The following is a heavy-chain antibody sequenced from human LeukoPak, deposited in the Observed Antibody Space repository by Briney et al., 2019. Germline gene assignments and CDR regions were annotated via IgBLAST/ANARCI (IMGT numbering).Heavy chain of an antibody. CDR3: ATGGGWYFDY. V-gene: IGHV3-7*01. CDR2: IGQDGSEN. CDR1: GFSFSLYA. D-gene: IGHD6-19*01. J-gene: IGHJ4*02. Sequence: GGSMRLSCEASGFSFSLYAMNWVRQAPGKGLEWVASIGQDGSENYYVDSLKGRFTISRDNAKNSLYLQMNSLRVEDTAVYYCATGGGWYFDYWGQGALITASS.